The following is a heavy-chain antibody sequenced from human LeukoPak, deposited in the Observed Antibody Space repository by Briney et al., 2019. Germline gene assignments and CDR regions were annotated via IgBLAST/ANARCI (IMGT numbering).Heavy chain of an antibody. Sequence: SETLSLTCTVSGGSISTDHWNWIRQPAGKGLEWIGRTYISGSTNYNPSLKSRVTVSVDTSKNLFSLNLRSVTAADTAVYYCAREGAARPGFDYWGQGTLVTVSS. J-gene: IGHJ4*02. CDR2: TYISGST. CDR3: AREGAARPGFDY. CDR1: GGSISTDH. V-gene: IGHV4-4*07. D-gene: IGHD6-6*01.